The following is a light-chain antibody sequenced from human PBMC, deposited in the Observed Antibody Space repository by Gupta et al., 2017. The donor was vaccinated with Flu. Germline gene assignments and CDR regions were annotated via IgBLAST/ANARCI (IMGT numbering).Light chain of an antibody. J-gene: IGKJ3*01. V-gene: IGKV4-1*01. CDR1: QSVLYSSNNKNY. Sequence: DIVMTQSPDSLAVCLGERPTINCKSSQSVLYSSNNKNYLAWYQQKPGQPPKLLIYWASTRESGVPDRFSGSGSGTDFTLTISSLQAEDVAVYYCQQYYSTPQAFGPGTKVDIK. CDR2: WAS. CDR3: QQYYSTPQA.